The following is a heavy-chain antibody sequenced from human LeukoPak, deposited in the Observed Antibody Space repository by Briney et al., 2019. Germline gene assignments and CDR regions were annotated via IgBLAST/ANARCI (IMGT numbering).Heavy chain of an antibody. V-gene: IGHV1-18*01. J-gene: IGHJ4*02. CDR3: AREYDLGPASTTGWDY. CDR1: GYTFTSYG. CDR2: ISAYNGNT. Sequence: VASVKVSCKASGYTFTSYGISWVRQAPGQGLEWMGWISAYNGNTNYAQKLQGRVTMTTDTSTSTAYMELRSLRSDDTAVYYCAREYDLGPASTTGWDYWGQRTLVTVSS. D-gene: IGHD2-2*01.